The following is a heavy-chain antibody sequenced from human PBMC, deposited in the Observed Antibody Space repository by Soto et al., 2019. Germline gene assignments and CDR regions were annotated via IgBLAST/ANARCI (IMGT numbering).Heavy chain of an antibody. V-gene: IGHV5-10-1*01. Sequence: GESLKISCNGSGYIFTSYWISWGRQMPGKGLEWMGRIDPSDSYTNYSPSFQGHVTISADKSISTAYLQWSSLKASDTAMYYCARLKEGIAPRPDYYYYGMDVRGQGTTVTVSS. CDR3: ARLKEGIAPRPDYYYYGMDV. CDR2: IDPSDSYT. D-gene: IGHD6-6*01. J-gene: IGHJ6*02. CDR1: GYIFTSYW.